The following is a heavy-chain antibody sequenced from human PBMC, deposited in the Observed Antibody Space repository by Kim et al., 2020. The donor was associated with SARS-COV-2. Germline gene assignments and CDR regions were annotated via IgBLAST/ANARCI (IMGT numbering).Heavy chain of an antibody. V-gene: IGHV1-3*01. CDR3: ARDLENYGDYVRLGY. J-gene: IGHJ4*02. D-gene: IGHD4-17*01. Sequence: ASVKVSCKPSGYTFSRYAMHWVRQAPGQRLEWMGWIDAGNGNTKYSQKFQGRVTFTRDTSASIAYMELSSLGSEDTAVYFCARDLENYGDYVRLGYWGQG. CDR2: IDAGNGNT. CDR1: GYTFSRYA.